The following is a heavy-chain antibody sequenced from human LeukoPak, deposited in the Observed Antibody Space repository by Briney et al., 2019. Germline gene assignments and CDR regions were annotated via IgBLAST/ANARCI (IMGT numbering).Heavy chain of an antibody. CDR1: GFTFSNYA. D-gene: IGHD3-16*01. CDR3: AKDLHDYFWGSYDVY. CDR2: ISGGGGTT. Sequence: QPGGSMRLSCAASGFTFSNYAMSWVRQAAGEGLVWVSGISGGGGTTYYADFVKGRFTISRDNTTNTVYLQLSSLRAEDTAVYYCAKDLHDYFWGSYDVYWGQGTLVTVSS. J-gene: IGHJ4*02. V-gene: IGHV3-23*01.